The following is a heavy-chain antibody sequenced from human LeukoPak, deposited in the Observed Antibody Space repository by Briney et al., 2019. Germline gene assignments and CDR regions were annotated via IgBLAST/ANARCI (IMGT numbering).Heavy chain of an antibody. J-gene: IGHJ5*02. CDR2: ISAYNGNT. D-gene: IGHD2-15*01. V-gene: IGHV1-18*01. CDR3: ARGGYCSGGSCYPPANNWFDP. Sequence: GASVKVSCKASSSFFSSYGISWVRQAPGQGLEWMGWISAYNGNTNYAQKLQGRATMTTDTSTSTAYMELRSLRSDDTAVYYCARGGYCSGGSCYPPANNWFDPWGQGTLVTVSS. CDR1: SSFFSSYG.